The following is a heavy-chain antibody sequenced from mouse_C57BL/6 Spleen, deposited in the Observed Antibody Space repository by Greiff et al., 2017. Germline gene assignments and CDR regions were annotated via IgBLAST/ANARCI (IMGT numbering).Heavy chain of an antibody. V-gene: IGHV5-6*01. D-gene: IGHD1-1*01. J-gene: IGHJ4*01. CDR1: GFTFSSYG. CDR2: ISSGGSYT. CDR3: ARHVLRRFGAVDY. Sequence: EVKLVESGGDLVKPGGSLKLSCAASGFTFSSYGMPWVRQTPDKRLEWVATISSGGSYTYYPDSVKGRFTISRDNAKNTLYLQMSSLKSEDTAMYYCARHVLRRFGAVDYWRQGTSVTLSS.